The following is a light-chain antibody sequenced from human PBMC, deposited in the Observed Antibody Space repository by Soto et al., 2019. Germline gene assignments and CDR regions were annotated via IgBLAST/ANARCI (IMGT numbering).Light chain of an antibody. J-gene: IGLJ2*01. CDR1: SSDVVGYNY. CDR2: EVS. V-gene: IGLV2-8*01. CDR3: IAYAGSNNRAV. Sequence: QSALTKPPSASGSPGQAVTISCTGTSSDVVGYNYVSWDQQHPGKAPKLRIYEVSKRPSGVTDRFSGSKSGKTASLTVSGRRSEDEAYYYCIAYAGSNNRAVFGGGSTLTVL.